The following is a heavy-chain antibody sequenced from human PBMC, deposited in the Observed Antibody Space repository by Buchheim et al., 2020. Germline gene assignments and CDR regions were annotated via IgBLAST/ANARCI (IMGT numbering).Heavy chain of an antibody. CDR3: ARGDRRDYGGRNWFDP. J-gene: IGHJ5*02. Sequence: VHLVESGGGLVKPGGSLRLSCAASGFTFSSYSMNWVRQHPGKGLEWIGYIYYSGSTYYSPSLKSRVTISVDTSKNQFSLKLSSVTAADTAVYYCARGDRRDYGGRNWFDPWGQGTL. CDR2: IYYSGST. D-gene: IGHD4-17*01. CDR1: GFTFSSYS. V-gene: IGHV4-31*02.